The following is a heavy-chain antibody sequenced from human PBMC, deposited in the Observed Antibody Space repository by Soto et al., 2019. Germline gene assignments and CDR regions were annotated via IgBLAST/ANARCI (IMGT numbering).Heavy chain of an antibody. D-gene: IGHD1-26*01. J-gene: IGHJ4*02. CDR3: AKDWVGGSNKYYFEY. Sequence: PGGSLRLSCAASGFTFSSYAMSWVRQAPGKGLEWVSAISGSGGSTYYADSVKGRFTISRDNSKNTLYLQMNSLRAEDTAVYYCAKDWVGGSNKYYFEYWGQGTLVTVSS. V-gene: IGHV3-23*01. CDR1: GFTFSSYA. CDR2: ISGSGGST.